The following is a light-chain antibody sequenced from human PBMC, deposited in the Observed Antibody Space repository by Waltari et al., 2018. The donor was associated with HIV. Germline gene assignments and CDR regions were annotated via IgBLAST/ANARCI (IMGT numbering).Light chain of an antibody. CDR1: SANIGNT. Sequence: QSVLTQPPSASGAPGQRVTNSCSGSSANIGNTVYWYQQLPGTAPKVLIYRDNQRPSGVPDRFSGSRSGTSASLDVSGLRSEDEANYICAAWDDILSGWVFGGGTKLTVL. CDR3: AAWDDILSGWV. V-gene: IGLV1-47*01. CDR2: RDN. J-gene: IGLJ3*02.